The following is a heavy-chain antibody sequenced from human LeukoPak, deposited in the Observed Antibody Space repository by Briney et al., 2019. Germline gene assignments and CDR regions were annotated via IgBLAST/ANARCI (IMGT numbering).Heavy chain of an antibody. CDR1: GGTFSTYA. CDR2: IIPIFGTA. CDR3: ARALGTYYYGSGSYGY. V-gene: IGHV1-69*05. Sequence: SVTVSFKASGGTFSTYAISWVRQAPGQGLEWMGGIIPIFGTANYAQKFQGRVTITTDESTSTAYMELSSLRSEDTAVYYCARALGTYYYGSGSYGYWGQGTLVTVSS. J-gene: IGHJ4*02. D-gene: IGHD3-10*01.